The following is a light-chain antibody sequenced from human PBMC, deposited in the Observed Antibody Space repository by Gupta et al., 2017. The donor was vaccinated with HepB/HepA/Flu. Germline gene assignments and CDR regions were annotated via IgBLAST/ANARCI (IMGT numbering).Light chain of an antibody. V-gene: IGKV3-15*01. CDR1: QSVNSD. CDR2: GAS. Sequence: EIVMTQSPVTLSVSPGERATLSCRTSQSVNSDLAWYQQKPGQAPRLLIYGASTRATAFPARFSGSGSGTEFTLTINSLQSEDFAVYYCLQYNNLYTFGQGTKLEIK. J-gene: IGKJ2*01. CDR3: LQYNNLYT.